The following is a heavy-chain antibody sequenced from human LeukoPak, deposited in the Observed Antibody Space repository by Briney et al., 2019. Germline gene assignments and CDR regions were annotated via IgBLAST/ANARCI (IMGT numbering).Heavy chain of an antibody. V-gene: IGHV4-59*01. D-gene: IGHD1-26*01. Sequence: PSETLSLTCTVSGGSISSYYWSWIRQPAGKGLEWIGYIYYSGSTNYNPSLKSRVTISVDTSKNQFSLKLSSVTAADTAVYYCAREVVGATGSYYGMDVWGQGTTVTVSS. J-gene: IGHJ6*02. CDR2: IYYSGST. CDR3: AREVVGATGSYYGMDV. CDR1: GGSISSYY.